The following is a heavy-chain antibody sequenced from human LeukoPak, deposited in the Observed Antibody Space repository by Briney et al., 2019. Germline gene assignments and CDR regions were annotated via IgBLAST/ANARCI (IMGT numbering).Heavy chain of an antibody. CDR3: ARIYEYVTGGHFDY. V-gene: IGHV1-18*04. CDR1: GYTFTNHD. CDR2: ISIYSGNT. D-gene: IGHD3-16*01. Sequence: ASVKVSFKASGYTFTNHDITWVRQAPGQGKGWIGWISIYSGNTNYLQKLQGRVNMTADKSTSTAYMELRSLRSDDTAMYYCARIYEYVTGGHFDYWGQGTLVTVSS. J-gene: IGHJ4*02.